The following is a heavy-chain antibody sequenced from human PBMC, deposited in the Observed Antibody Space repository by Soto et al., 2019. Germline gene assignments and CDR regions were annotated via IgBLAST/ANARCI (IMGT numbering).Heavy chain of an antibody. V-gene: IGHV4-39*01. CDR1: GGSIRSDFYY. Sequence: QLQLQESGPGLVKPSETLSLTCTFSGGSIRSDFYYWGWIRQTPGEGLEWIGSIDNSGNTYYTPSLSSRVTISGDAAKKQFSLNLSAVTAADTAIYYCARCGGGERLYIAVWGKGTTVIVSS. CDR3: ARCGGGERLYIAV. D-gene: IGHD3-16*01. CDR2: IDNSGNT. J-gene: IGHJ6*03.